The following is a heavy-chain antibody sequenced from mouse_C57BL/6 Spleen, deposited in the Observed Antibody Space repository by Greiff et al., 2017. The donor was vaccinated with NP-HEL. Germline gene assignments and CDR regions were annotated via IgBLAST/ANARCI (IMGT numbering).Heavy chain of an antibody. CDR3: ARWGKTSISFIEDV. D-gene: IGHD1-1*01. CDR2: IYPGSGST. V-gene: IGHV1-55*01. Sequence: VQLQQSGAELVKPGASVKMSCKASGYTFTSYWITWVKQRPGQGLEWIGDIYPGSGSTNYNEKFKSKATLTVDTSSSTAYMQLSSLTSEDSAVYYGARWGKTSISFIEDVWGTGTTVTVSS. J-gene: IGHJ1*03. CDR1: GYTFTSYW.